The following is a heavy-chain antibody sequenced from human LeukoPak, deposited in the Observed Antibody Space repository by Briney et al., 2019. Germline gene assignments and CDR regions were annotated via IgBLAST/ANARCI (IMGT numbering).Heavy chain of an antibody. CDR1: GYTFTSYA. J-gene: IGHJ3*02. CDR2: INAGNGNT. CDR3: ARDIPGYSSGWYGAFDI. V-gene: IGHV1-3*01. D-gene: IGHD6-19*01. Sequence: GASVKVSCKASGYTFTSYAMHWVRQAPGQRLEWMGWINAGNGNTKYSQKFQGRVTITRDTSASTAYMELSSLRSEDTAVYYCARDIPGYSSGWYGAFDIWGQGTMATVSS.